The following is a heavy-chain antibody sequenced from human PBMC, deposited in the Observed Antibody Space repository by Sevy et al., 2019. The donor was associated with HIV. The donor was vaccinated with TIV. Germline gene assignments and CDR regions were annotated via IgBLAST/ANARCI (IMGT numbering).Heavy chain of an antibody. D-gene: IGHD4-17*01. J-gene: IGHJ3*02. Sequence: GGSLRLSCAASGFTFSSYAMHWVRQAPGKGLEWVAVISYDGSNKYYADSVKGRFTISRDNSKNTLYLQRNSLRAEDTAVYYCVRQFARGVYGDYRGRAFDIWGQGTMVTVSS. CDR1: GFTFSSYA. CDR2: ISYDGSNK. V-gene: IGHV3-30*04. CDR3: VRQFARGVYGDYRGRAFDI.